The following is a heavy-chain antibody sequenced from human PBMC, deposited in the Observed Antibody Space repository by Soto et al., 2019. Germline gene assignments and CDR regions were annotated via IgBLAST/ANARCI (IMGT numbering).Heavy chain of an antibody. D-gene: IGHD1-1*01. V-gene: IGHV1-2*04. CDR2: IDGDSGDT. CDR3: AREPNHGRAVVYGMDV. Sequence: QVQLVQSGAEVKKPGASVKVSCKASGYTFTNYYIHWVRQAPGQGLEWMGWIDGDSGDTEEPQKFQGWVTLPGYSSRNATYMQLSRMTSYDTAVSYCAREPNHGRAVVYGMDVWGQGTTVTVSS. J-gene: IGHJ6*02. CDR1: GYTFTNYY.